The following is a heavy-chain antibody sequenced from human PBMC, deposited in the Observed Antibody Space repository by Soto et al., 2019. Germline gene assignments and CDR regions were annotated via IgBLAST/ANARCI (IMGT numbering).Heavy chain of an antibody. CDR2: IWYDASEK. D-gene: IGHD1-26*01. V-gene: IGHV3-33*01. Sequence: GGSLRLSCAASGFTFSSYGMHWVRQAPGKGLEWVAVIWYDASEKYYGDSVKGRFTISRDNSKNTLYLQMNSLRAEDTAVYYCSRDSLSGIYYLDYWGQGTLVTVSS. CDR1: GFTFSSYG. CDR3: SRDSLSGIYYLDY. J-gene: IGHJ4*02.